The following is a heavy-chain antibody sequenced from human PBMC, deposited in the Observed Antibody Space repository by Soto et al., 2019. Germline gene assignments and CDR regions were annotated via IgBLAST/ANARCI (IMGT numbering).Heavy chain of an antibody. CDR2: IYYSGST. Sequence: PSETLSLTCTVSGGSISSYYWSWIRQPPGKGLEWIGYIYYSGSTNYNPSLKSRVTISVDTSKNQFSLKLSSVTAADTAVYYCARQYCSGGSCHHFDYRGQGTLVPVSS. D-gene: IGHD2-15*01. CDR1: GGSISSYY. J-gene: IGHJ4*02. V-gene: IGHV4-59*08. CDR3: ARQYCSGGSCHHFDY.